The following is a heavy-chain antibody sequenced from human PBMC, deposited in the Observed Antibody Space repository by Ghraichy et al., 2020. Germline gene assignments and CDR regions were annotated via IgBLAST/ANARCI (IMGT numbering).Heavy chain of an antibody. Sequence: ASVKVSCKASGYTFNSYAISWVRQAPGQGLEWMGWISVYSGNIKYAQKLQGRVTMTTDTSTSTAYMELRSLRSDDTAVYYCARDSPYEHYYDSSGGGFDPWGQGTLVTVSS. J-gene: IGHJ5*02. CDR3: ARDSPYEHYYDSSGGGFDP. CDR1: GYTFNSYA. V-gene: IGHV1-18*01. D-gene: IGHD3-22*01. CDR2: ISVYSGNI.